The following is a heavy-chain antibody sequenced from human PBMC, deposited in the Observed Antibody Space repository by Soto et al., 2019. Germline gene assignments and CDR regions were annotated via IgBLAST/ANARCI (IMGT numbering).Heavy chain of an antibody. Sequence: PSETLSLTCTVSGGSISSGDFYCSWIRQPPGKGLELIGNIYYSGSTYYNPSLRSRAIMSVDTSQNQFSLKLSSLTAADTDVYFCARADDFSDRFEYWGKGAMVTVSS. D-gene: IGHD4-17*01. V-gene: IGHV4-30-4*01. CDR2: IYYSGST. J-gene: IGHJ4*02. CDR3: ARADDFSDRFEY. CDR1: GGSISSGDFY.